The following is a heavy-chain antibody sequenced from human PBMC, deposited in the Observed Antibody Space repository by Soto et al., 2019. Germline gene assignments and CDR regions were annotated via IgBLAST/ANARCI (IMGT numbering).Heavy chain of an antibody. CDR3: AKDLGDPAAPDY. J-gene: IGHJ4*02. Sequence: QVQLVESGGGVVQPGRSLRLSCAASGFTFSSYGMHWVRQAPGKGLEWVAVISYDGSNKYYADSVKGRFTISRDNSKITLYLQMNSLRAEDTAVYYCAKDLGDPAAPDYWGQGTLVTVSS. CDR1: GFTFSSYG. V-gene: IGHV3-30*18. CDR2: ISYDGSNK. D-gene: IGHD6-6*01.